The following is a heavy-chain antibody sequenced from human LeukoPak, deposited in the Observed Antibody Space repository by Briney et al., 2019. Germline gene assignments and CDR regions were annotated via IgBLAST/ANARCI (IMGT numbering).Heavy chain of an antibody. D-gene: IGHD1-26*01. J-gene: IGHJ4*02. CDR1: GYTLTDLS. V-gene: IGHV1-24*01. CDR3: ATGRPWDLLNY. CDR2: FDPEDGET. Sequence: ASVKVSCKVSGYTLTDLSMHWVRQAPGKGLEWMGGFDPEDGETIYAQKFQGRVTMTEVTSTDTAYMELSSLRSEDTAVYYCATGRPWDLLNYWGQGTLVTVSS.